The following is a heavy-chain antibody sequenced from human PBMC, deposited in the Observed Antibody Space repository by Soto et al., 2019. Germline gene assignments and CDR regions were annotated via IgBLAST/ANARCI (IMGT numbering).Heavy chain of an antibody. J-gene: IGHJ6*02. V-gene: IGHV1-46*01. D-gene: IGHD6-13*01. CDR1: GYTFTSYY. Sequence: ASVKVSCKASGYTFTSYYIHWVRQAPGQGLEWMGIINPSGGSTSYAQKFQGRVTMTRDTSTSTVYMEVSGLRSEDTAVYYCARGSIAAPKSPSRTSTRFVYGMDVWGQGTTVTVSS. CDR3: ARGSIAAPKSPSRTSTRFVYGMDV. CDR2: INPSGGST.